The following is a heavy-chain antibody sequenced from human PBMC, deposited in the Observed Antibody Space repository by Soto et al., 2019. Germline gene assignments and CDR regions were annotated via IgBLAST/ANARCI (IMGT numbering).Heavy chain of an antibody. CDR1: GGSIKNTGAN. D-gene: IGHD1-26*01. CDR3: ATHTSGSRNAPHT. CDR2: VYYTGTT. Sequence: QLQLQESGPGLVKPSETLSLTCTVSGGSIKNTGANWGWVRQPPGKGLEWIGSVYYTGTTYYNPSRQSRVTISIDTSKNQYSLSVNSVAAADTAVYYCATHTSGSRNAPHTWGQGTLVTVSS. J-gene: IGHJ5*02. V-gene: IGHV4-39*01.